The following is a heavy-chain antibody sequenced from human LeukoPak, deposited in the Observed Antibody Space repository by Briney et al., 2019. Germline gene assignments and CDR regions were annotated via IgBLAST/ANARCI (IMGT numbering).Heavy chain of an antibody. CDR2: ISYDGSNK. Sequence: GGSLRLSCAASGFTFSSYGMHWVRQAPGKGLEWVAVISYDGSNKYYADSVKGRFTISRDNSKNTLYLQMNSLRAEDTAVHYCAKDEYVLLWFGELLSSSDYYYGMDVWGQGTTVTVSS. D-gene: IGHD3-10*01. CDR1: GFTFSSYG. CDR3: AKDEYVLLWFGELLSSSDYYYGMDV. V-gene: IGHV3-30*18. J-gene: IGHJ6*02.